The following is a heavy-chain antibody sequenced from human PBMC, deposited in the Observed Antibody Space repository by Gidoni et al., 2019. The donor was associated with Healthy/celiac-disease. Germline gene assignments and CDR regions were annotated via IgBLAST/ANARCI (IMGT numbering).Heavy chain of an antibody. Sequence: EVQLVESGGGLVKPGGSLRLSCAASGFTFSSYSMNWVRQAPGKGLAWVSSISSSSSYIYYADSVKGRFTISRDNAKNSLYLQMNSLRAEDTAVYYCARDLYYDILTGYYKDYWGQGTLVTVSS. CDR2: ISSSSSYI. V-gene: IGHV3-21*01. CDR3: ARDLYYDILTGYYKDY. CDR1: GFTFSSYS. J-gene: IGHJ4*02. D-gene: IGHD3-9*01.